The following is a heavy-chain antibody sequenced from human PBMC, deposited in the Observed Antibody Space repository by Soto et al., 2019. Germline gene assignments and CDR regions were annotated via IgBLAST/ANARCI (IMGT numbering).Heavy chain of an antibody. CDR2: ISYDGSNK. D-gene: IGHD2-2*01. Sequence: PGGSMRVSCAASGFTFRSYAVHWVRQAPGKGLEWVAVISYDGSNKYYADSVKGRFTISRDNSKNTLYLQMNSLRAEDTAVYYCARDIVVVPAATLYYGMDVWGQGPTVTVSS. J-gene: IGHJ6*02. CDR3: ARDIVVVPAATLYYGMDV. V-gene: IGHV3-30-3*01. CDR1: GFTFRSYA.